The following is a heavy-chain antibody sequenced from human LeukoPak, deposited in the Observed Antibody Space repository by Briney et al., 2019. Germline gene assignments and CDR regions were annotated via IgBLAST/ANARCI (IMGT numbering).Heavy chain of an antibody. J-gene: IGHJ4*02. CDR3: ARTDYSSGWYGY. Sequence: ASVKVSCKASGYTFTGYYMHWVRQAPGQGLEWMGWINPNSGGTNYAQKFQGRVTMTRDTSISTAYMELSRLRSDDTAVYYCARTDYSSGWYGYWGQGTLVTVSS. V-gene: IGHV1-2*02. CDR2: INPNSGGT. CDR1: GYTFTGYY. D-gene: IGHD6-19*01.